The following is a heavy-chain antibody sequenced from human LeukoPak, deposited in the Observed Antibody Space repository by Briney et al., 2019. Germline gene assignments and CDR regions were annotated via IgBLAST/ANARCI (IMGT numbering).Heavy chain of an antibody. CDR2: IYSGGST. Sequence: GGSLRLSCAASGFTVSSNYMSWVRQAPGKGLEWVSVIYSGGSTYYADSVKGGFTISRDNSKNTLYLQMNSLRAEDTAVYYCARELAAVGTKPIFDYWGQGTLVTVSS. V-gene: IGHV3-66*01. CDR3: ARELAAVGTKPIFDY. D-gene: IGHD6-13*01. CDR1: GFTVSSNY. J-gene: IGHJ4*02.